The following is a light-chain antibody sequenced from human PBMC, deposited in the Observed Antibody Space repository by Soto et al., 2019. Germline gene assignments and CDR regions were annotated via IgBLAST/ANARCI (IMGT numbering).Light chain of an antibody. Sequence: QSVLTQPPSASGSPGQSVTISCTGTSSDVGGFNYVSWYQQHPGKAPKVIIYEVSKQPSGVPDRLSGSKSGSTASLTVSGLQAEDEADYYCSSYAVTNIFVFGTGTKVTVL. CDR3: SSYAVTNIFV. CDR2: EVS. CDR1: SSDVGGFNY. J-gene: IGLJ1*01. V-gene: IGLV2-8*01.